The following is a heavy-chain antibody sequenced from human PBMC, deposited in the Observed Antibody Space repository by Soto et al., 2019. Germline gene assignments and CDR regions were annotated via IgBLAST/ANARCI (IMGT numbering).Heavy chain of an antibody. J-gene: IGHJ5*02. Sequence: QVQLVQSGAEVKRPGASVMVSCRATGYTFKNYDINWVRQATGQGLEWMGRMNPNSGNTGYAQKFRGRVTMTRNTSISTAYLELSSLRSEDTAVYYCARAPVYGSNGWLDPWGQGTLVTVSS. CDR1: GYTFKNYD. CDR2: MNPNSGNT. D-gene: IGHD2-8*01. CDR3: ARAPVYGSNGWLDP. V-gene: IGHV1-8*01.